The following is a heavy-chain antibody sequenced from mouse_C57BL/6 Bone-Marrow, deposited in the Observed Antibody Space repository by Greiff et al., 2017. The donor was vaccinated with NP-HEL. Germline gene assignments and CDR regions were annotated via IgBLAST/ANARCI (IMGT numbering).Heavy chain of an antibody. V-gene: IGHV1-69*01. CDR1: GYTFTSYW. CDR3: ARRSPYGDYAMDY. J-gene: IGHJ4*01. CDR2: IDPSDSYT. Sequence: VQLQQPGAELVMPGASVKLSCKASGYTFTSYWMHWVKQRPGQGLEWIGEIDPSDSYTNYNQKFKGKSTLTVDKSSSTAYMQLSSLTSEDSAVYYCARRSPYGDYAMDYWGQGTSVTVSS. D-gene: IGHD1-1*01.